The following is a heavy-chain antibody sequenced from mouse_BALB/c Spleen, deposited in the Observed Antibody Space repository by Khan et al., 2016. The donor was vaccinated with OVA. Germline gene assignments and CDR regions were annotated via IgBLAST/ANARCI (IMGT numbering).Heavy chain of an antibody. Sequence: QVQLKESGPGLVAPSQSLSITCTVSGFSLTGYGVTWVRQPPGKGLEWLGMIWGDGTTDYKSALKSRLSINKDNSKSQVFLKMNSLQTDDTARYYCASAYFGNYRVAMDCWGQGTSVPVSS. J-gene: IGHJ4*01. CDR3: ASAYFGNYRVAMDC. D-gene: IGHD2-10*01. CDR1: GFSLTGYG. V-gene: IGHV2-6-7*01. CDR2: IWGDGTT.